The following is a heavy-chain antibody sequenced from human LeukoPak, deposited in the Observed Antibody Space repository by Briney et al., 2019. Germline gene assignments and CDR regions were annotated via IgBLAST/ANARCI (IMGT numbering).Heavy chain of an antibody. Sequence: ASVKVSCKTSGYPFTTWEINWVRQATGQGLEWMGWVHPNSGNTAYAQKFQGRVTMTRDTSISTAYMELSGLRSDDTAVYFCARGPRNDPWGQGTLVTVSS. CDR1: GYPFTTWE. CDR2: VHPNSGNT. CDR3: ARGPRNDP. V-gene: IGHV1-8*01. J-gene: IGHJ5*02. D-gene: IGHD1-14*01.